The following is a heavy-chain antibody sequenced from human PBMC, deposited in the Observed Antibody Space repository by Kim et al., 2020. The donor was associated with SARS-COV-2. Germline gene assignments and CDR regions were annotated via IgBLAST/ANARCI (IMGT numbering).Heavy chain of an antibody. V-gene: IGHV4-31*03. CDR1: GDSISNGDYY. CDR2: IYYSGNT. CDR3: ARMKTHYYGMDV. Sequence: SETLSLTCTVSGDSISNGDYYWTWIRQHPGKGLEWIGYIYYSGNTYYNPSLKSRATISADTSKNQFSLKVNSVTAADTAVYYCARMKTHYYGMDVWGQGTTVTVSS. J-gene: IGHJ6*02.